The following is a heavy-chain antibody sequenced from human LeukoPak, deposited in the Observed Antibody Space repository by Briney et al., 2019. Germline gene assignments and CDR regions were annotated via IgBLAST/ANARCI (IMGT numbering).Heavy chain of an antibody. J-gene: IGHJ4*02. D-gene: IGHD5-24*01. V-gene: IGHV3-21*01. CDR3: ARARNYDFDY. CDR1: GFTFSSYA. CDR2: ISSSSSYI. Sequence: TTGGSLRLSCAASGFTFSSYAMSWVRQAPGKGLEWVSSISSSSSYIYYADSVKGRFTISRDNAKNSLYLQMNSLRAEDTAVYYCARARNYDFDYWGQGTLVTVSS.